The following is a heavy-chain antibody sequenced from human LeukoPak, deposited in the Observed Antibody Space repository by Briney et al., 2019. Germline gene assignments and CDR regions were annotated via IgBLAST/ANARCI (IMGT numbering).Heavy chain of an antibody. V-gene: IGHV3-23*01. CDR3: AKESRPLYCSGGSCYPGPSDY. D-gene: IGHD2-15*01. CDR1: GFTFSSYA. Sequence: GGSLRLSCAASGFTFSSYAMSWVRQAPGKGLEWVSAISGSGGSTYYADSVKGRFTISRDNSKNTLYLQMNSLRAEDTAVYYCAKESRPLYCSGGSCYPGPSDYWGQGTLVTVSS. CDR2: ISGSGGST. J-gene: IGHJ4*02.